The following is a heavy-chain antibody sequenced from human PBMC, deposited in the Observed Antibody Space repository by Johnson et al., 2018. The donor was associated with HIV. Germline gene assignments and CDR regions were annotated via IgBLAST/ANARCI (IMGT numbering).Heavy chain of an antibody. CDR2: IGTAGDT. D-gene: IGHD1-1*01. V-gene: IGHV3-66*01. J-gene: IGHJ3*02. CDR1: GFTVSSNY. CDR3: ARDPWWNGYHAFDI. Sequence: VQLVESGGGLVQPGGSLRLSCAASGFTVSSNYTSWVRQAPGKGLEWVSVIGTAGDTYYPGSVKGRFTISIDNSKNTMLVQMNNLTTEDTAFYYCARDPWWNGYHAFDIWGQGTMVTVSS.